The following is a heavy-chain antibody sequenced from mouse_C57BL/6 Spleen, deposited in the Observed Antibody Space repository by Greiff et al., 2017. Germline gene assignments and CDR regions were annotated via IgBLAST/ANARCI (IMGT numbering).Heavy chain of an antibody. CDR1: GFTFSSYG. D-gene: IGHD1-1*01. V-gene: IGHV5-6*01. J-gene: IGHJ4*01. CDR3: ARHGYITTVVARYYAMDY. CDR2: ISSGGSYT. Sequence: EVNLVESGGDLVKPGGSLKLSCAASGFTFSSYGMSWVRQTPDKRLEWVATISSGGSYTYYPDSVKGRFTISRDNAKNTLYLQMSSLKSEHTAMYYCARHGYITTVVARYYAMDYWGQGTSVTVSS.